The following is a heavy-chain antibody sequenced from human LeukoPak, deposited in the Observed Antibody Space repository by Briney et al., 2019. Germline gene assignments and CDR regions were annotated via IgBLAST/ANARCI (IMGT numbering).Heavy chain of an antibody. Sequence: GGSLRLSCAASGFTFSSYAMHWVRQAPGKGLEYVSAISSNGGSTYYANSVKGRSTISRDNSKNTLYLQMGSLRAEDMAVYYCARDPDSSGWSHFDYWGQGTLVTVSS. V-gene: IGHV3-64*01. D-gene: IGHD6-19*01. CDR2: ISSNGGST. CDR3: ARDPDSSGWSHFDY. J-gene: IGHJ4*02. CDR1: GFTFSSYA.